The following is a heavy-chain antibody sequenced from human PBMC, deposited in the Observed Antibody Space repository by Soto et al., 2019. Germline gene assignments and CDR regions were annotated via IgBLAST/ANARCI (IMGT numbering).Heavy chain of an antibody. V-gene: IGHV1-8*01. CDR3: ARADYDFWSGSYNWFDP. CDR1: GYTFTSYD. J-gene: IGHJ5*02. CDR2: MNPNSGNT. D-gene: IGHD3-3*01. Sequence: ASVKVSCKASGYTFTSYDINWVLQATGQGLEWMGWMNPNSGNTGYAQKFQGRVTMTRNTSISTAYMELSSLRSEDTAVYYCARADYDFWSGSYNWFDPWGQGTLVTVSS.